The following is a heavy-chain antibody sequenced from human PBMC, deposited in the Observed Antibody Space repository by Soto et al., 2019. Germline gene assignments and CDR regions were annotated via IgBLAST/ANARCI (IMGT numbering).Heavy chain of an antibody. CDR1: GFTFSSYG. D-gene: IGHD2-2*01. Sequence: PGGSLRLSCAASGFTFSSYGMHWVRQAPGKGLEWVAVISYDGSNKYYADSVKGRFTISRDNSKNTLYLQMNSLRAEDTAVYYCAKAARGMKVVVPAAEIDYWGQGTLVTVSS. V-gene: IGHV3-30*18. CDR3: AKAARGMKVVVPAAEIDY. CDR2: ISYDGSNK. J-gene: IGHJ4*02.